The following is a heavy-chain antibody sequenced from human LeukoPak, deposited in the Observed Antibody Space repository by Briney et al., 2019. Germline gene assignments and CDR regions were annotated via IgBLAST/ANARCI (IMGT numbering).Heavy chain of an antibody. V-gene: IGHV4-59*01. D-gene: IGHD2-2*01. J-gene: IGHJ4*02. CDR1: GGSISSYY. CDR2: IYYSGST. Sequence: SETLSLTCTVSGGSISSYYWRWIRQPPGKGLEWIGDIYYSGSTNYNPSLKSRGTISVDTSKNQFSLKLSSVTAADTAVYYCARGREYQLLFDYWGQGTLVTVSS. CDR3: ARGREYQLLFDY.